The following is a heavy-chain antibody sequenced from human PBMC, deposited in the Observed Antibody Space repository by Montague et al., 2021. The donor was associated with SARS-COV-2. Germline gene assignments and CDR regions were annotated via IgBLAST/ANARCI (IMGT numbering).Heavy chain of an antibody. V-gene: IGHV3-23*01. J-gene: IGHJ4*02. CDR1: GFTFSKFG. CDR2: IDPAGGAT. D-gene: IGHD6-6*01. CDR3: ASSNFFAY. Sequence: SLRLSCAASGFTFSKFGMNWVRQAPGKRLEWVSTIDPAGGATYYADSVRGRFAISRDNSKNILSLQMDSLTADDTAVYYCASSNFFAYWGQGTLITVSS.